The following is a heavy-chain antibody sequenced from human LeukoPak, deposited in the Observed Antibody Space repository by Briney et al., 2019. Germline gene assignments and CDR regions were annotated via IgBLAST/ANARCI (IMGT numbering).Heavy chain of an antibody. V-gene: IGHV4-34*01. CDR2: INHSGST. CDR1: GGSFSGHY. D-gene: IGHD5-18*01. Sequence: SETLSLTCAVYGGSFSGHYWSWLRQPPGKGLEWLGEINHSGSTNYNPSLKSRVTISVDTSKNQFSLKLSSVTAADTAVYYCARAKGYSYGLRFDPWGQGTLVTVSS. J-gene: IGHJ5*02. CDR3: ARAKGYSYGLRFDP.